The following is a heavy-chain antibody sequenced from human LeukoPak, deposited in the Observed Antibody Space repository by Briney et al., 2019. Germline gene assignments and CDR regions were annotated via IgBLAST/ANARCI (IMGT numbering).Heavy chain of an antibody. J-gene: IGHJ4*02. CDR1: GFSLRTRGMC. CDR2: IDWDDDK. Sequence: SGPALVKPTQTLTLTCTFSGFSLRTRGMCVSWIRQPPGKALEWLSRIDWDDDKYYSTSLKTRLTISKDTSKNRVVLTMTNMDPVDTATYYCARIRDPAYSSSWYDDYWGQGTLVTVSS. CDR3: ARIRDPAYSSSWYDDY. D-gene: IGHD6-13*01. V-gene: IGHV2-70*11.